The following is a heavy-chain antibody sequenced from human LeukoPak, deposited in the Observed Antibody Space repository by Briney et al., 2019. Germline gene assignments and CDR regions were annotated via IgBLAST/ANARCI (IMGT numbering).Heavy chain of an antibody. CDR1: GFIFSTYS. J-gene: IGHJ4*02. Sequence: GSLRLSCAASGFIFSTYSMHWVRQAPGKGLEWLSVISYDGSSKYFADSVKGRFTISRDNSENTLYLQLNSLRVEDTAVYSCARDRFWSRDYKSGGPLHYFDYWGLGTLVTVSS. CDR2: ISYDGSSK. CDR3: ARDRFWSRDYKSGGPLHYFDY. D-gene: IGHD3-10*01. V-gene: IGHV3-30*04.